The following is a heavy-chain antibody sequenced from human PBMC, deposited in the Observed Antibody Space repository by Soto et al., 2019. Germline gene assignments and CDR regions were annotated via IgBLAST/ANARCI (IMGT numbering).Heavy chain of an antibody. CDR2: MNPNSGNT. CDR3: ARGRPLGEFSLEYFAY. Sequence: ASVKVSCKAAGYTFTSYDINWVRQATGQGLEGMGWMNPNSGNTGYAQKCQGRVTMTRNTSISTAYMELSSLRFEDTAVYYCARGRPLGEFSLEYFAYWAQRTPVTVSS. V-gene: IGHV1-8*01. D-gene: IGHD3-16*02. J-gene: IGHJ4*02. CDR1: GYTFTSYD.